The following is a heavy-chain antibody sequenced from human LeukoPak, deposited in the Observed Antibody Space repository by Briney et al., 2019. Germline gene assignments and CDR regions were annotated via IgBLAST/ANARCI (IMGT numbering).Heavy chain of an antibody. CDR3: ARELDCSGGSCYSGWFDP. D-gene: IGHD2-15*01. Sequence: SETLSLTCAVDGGSFSGYYWSWIRQPPGKGLEWIGETNHSGSTNYNPSLKSRVTISVDTSKNQFSLKLSSVTAADTAVYYCARELDCSGGSCYSGWFDPWGQGTLVTVSS. V-gene: IGHV4-34*01. CDR2: TNHSGST. J-gene: IGHJ5*02. CDR1: GGSFSGYY.